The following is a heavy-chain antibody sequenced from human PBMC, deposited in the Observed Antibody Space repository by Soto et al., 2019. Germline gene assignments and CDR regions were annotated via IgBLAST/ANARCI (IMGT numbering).Heavy chain of an antibody. Sequence: SETLSLTCTVSGGSISSYYWSWIRQPPGKGLEWIGYIYYSGSTNYNPSLKSRVTISVDTPKNQFSLKLSSVTAADTAVYYCARGLVDPTNYHFDYWGQGTLVTVSS. CDR1: GGSISSYY. D-gene: IGHD4-4*01. CDR3: ARGLVDPTNYHFDY. V-gene: IGHV4-59*01. CDR2: IYYSGST. J-gene: IGHJ4*02.